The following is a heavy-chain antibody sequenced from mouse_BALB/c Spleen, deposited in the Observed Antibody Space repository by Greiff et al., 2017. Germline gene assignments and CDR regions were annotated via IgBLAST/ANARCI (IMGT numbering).Heavy chain of an antibody. CDR1: GFTFSSYT. Sequence: EVMLVESGGGLVKPGGSLKLSCAASGFTFSSYTMSWVRQTPEKRLEWVATISSGGSYTYYPDSVKGRFTISRDNAKNTLYLQMSSLKSEDTAMYYCTREHDYDVGFAYWGQGTLVTVSA. CDR3: TREHDYDVGFAY. CDR2: ISSGGSYT. D-gene: IGHD2-4*01. J-gene: IGHJ3*01. V-gene: IGHV5-6-4*01.